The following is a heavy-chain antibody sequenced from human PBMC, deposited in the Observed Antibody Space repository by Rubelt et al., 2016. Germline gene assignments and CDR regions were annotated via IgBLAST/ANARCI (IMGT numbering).Heavy chain of an antibody. D-gene: IGHD4-17*01. V-gene: IGHV4-34*01. CDR1: GGSFSGYY. CDR2: INHSGST. CDR3: ARNDMTTVTYFDY. Sequence: QVQLQQWGAGLLKPSETLSLTCAVYGGSFSGYYWSWIRQPPGKGLEWIGEINHSGSTNYNPSLKGRVTISVDTSKNQFSLKVGSVTAADTAVYYCARNDMTTVTYFDYWGQGTLVTVSS. J-gene: IGHJ4*02.